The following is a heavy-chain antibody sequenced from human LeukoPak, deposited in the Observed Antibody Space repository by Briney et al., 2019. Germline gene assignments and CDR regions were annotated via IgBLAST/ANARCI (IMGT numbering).Heavy chain of an antibody. Sequence: SESLSLTCTVSGGSISSGDYYWSWIRQPPGKGLEWIGEINHSGNTNYNPSLKSRVTMSVDTSKNHFYLKLSSVTAADTAVYYCARQGSGSSYYYYTFPYWGQGTLVTVSS. J-gene: IGHJ4*02. V-gene: IGHV4-39*01. CDR2: INHSGNT. CDR3: ARQGSGSSYYYYTFPY. CDR1: GGSISSGDYY. D-gene: IGHD1-26*01.